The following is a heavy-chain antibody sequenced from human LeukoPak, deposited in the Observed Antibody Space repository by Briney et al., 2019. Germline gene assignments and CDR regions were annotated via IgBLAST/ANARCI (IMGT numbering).Heavy chain of an antibody. V-gene: IGHV3-48*02. D-gene: IGHD2-15*01. J-gene: IGHJ4*02. CDR3: AQKGGTDH. Sequence: GSLRLSCAASGFTFSSYSMNWVRQAPGKGLEWVSYIRSSSNIIYYADSVKGRFTISRDNAKNSLYLQMSSLRDEDTAVYYCAQKGGTDHWGQGTLVTVSS. CDR1: GFTFSSYS. CDR2: IRSSSNII.